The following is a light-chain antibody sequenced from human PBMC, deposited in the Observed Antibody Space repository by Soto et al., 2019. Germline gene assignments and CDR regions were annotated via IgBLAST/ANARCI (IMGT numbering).Light chain of an antibody. V-gene: IGKV3-20*01. J-gene: IGKJ4*01. Sequence: EIVLTQSPGTLSLSPWESATLSCRASQRVTSSYVAWYQQKPGQAPRLLIHGASTRATGIPDRFSGRGSGTDFTLTISPLEPEDFAVYYCQQDGTAPLTFGGGTKVDIK. CDR3: QQDGTAPLT. CDR1: QRVTSSY. CDR2: GAS.